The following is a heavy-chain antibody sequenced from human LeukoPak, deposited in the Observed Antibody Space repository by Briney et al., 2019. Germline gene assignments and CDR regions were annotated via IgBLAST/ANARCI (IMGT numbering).Heavy chain of an antibody. V-gene: IGHV3-30-3*02. D-gene: IGHD3-3*01. CDR1: GFTFSSYA. Sequence: GRSLRLSCAASGFTFSSYAMHWVRQAPGKGLEWVAVISYDGSNKYYADSVKGRFTISRDNSKNTLYLQMNSLRAEDTAVYYCAKPPLYDFWSGYFDYWGQGTLVTVSS. J-gene: IGHJ4*02. CDR2: ISYDGSNK. CDR3: AKPPLYDFWSGYFDY.